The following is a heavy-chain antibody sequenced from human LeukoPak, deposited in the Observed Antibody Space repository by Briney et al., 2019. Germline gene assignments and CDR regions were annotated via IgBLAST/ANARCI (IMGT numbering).Heavy chain of an antibody. D-gene: IGHD6-13*01. CDR1: GGSISSYY. J-gene: IGHJ4*02. Sequence: PSETLSLTCTVSGGSISSYYWSWIRQPPGKGLEWIGYIYYSGSTNYNPSLKSRVTISVDTSKNQFSLKLSSVTAADTAVYYWARHQGGSSWYYFDYWGQGTLVTVSS. CDR3: ARHQGGSSWYYFDY. V-gene: IGHV4-59*08. CDR2: IYYSGST.